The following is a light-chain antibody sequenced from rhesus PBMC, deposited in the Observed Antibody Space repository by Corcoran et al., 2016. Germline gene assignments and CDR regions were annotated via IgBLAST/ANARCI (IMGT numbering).Light chain of an antibody. CDR2: RTS. J-gene: IGKJ1*01. Sequence: DIQMTQSPSSLSASVGDRVTITCRASQGIRNWLAWYQQKPGKAPKLLIYRTSNLETGVPSRFSGSGFGTDLIRTISSLQTEDLGTYYWQQQDNAPWTFGQGTKVEI. V-gene: IGKV1-69*01. CDR1: QGIRNW. CDR3: QQQDNAPWT.